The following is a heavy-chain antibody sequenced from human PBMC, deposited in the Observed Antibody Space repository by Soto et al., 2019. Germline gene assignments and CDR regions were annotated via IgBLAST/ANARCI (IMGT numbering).Heavy chain of an antibody. Sequence: QVQLVQSGAEVKKPGSSVKVSCKASGGTFSSYAISWVRQAPGQGLEWMGGIIPIFGTANYAQKFQGRVTITADESTSTAYLELSSLRSEDTAVYYCARGRHLVVVTAIYGMDVWGQGTTVTVSS. V-gene: IGHV1-69*12. J-gene: IGHJ6*02. CDR2: IIPIFGTA. CDR1: GGTFSSYA. CDR3: ARGRHLVVVTAIYGMDV. D-gene: IGHD2-21*02.